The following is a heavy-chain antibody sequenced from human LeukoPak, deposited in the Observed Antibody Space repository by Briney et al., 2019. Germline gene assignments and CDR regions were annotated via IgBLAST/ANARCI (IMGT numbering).Heavy chain of an antibody. CDR2: SNDSGGT. CDR1: GGTFSGYY. V-gene: IGHV4-34*01. Sequence: KSSETLSLTCAVYGGTFSGYYWSWIRQPPGKRLEWVGESNDSGGTNYNPSLKSRVTISADKSKNQVSLKLTSVTAAETAVYYCARLSVIVGAALEYYYYYMDVWGQGTTVTVSS. D-gene: IGHD1-26*01. CDR3: ARLSVIVGAALEYYYYYMDV. J-gene: IGHJ6*03.